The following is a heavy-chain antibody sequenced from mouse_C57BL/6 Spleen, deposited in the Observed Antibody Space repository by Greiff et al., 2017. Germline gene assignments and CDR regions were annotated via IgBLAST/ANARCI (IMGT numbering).Heavy chain of an antibody. CDR1: GYTFTSYR. J-gene: IGHJ2*01. CDR2: IYPGNSDT. V-gene: IGHV1-5*01. CDR3: TRDYGSSYDYFDY. D-gene: IGHD1-1*01. Sequence: VQLQQSGTVLARPGASVKMSCKTSGYTFTSYRMHWVKQRPGQGLEWIGAIYPGNSDTSYNQKFKGKAKLTAVTSASTAYMELSSLTNEDSAVYYCTRDYGSSYDYFDYWGQGTTRTVSS.